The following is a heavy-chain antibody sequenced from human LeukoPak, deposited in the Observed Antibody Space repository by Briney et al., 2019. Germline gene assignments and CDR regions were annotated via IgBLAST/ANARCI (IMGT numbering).Heavy chain of an antibody. Sequence: GGSLRLSCAPSRLTFILYAMSCAPHAPGKGLEWVAAISGGGGSTYYADSVNGRFTISRDNYKNTRYLQMNSLRAEDTAVYYCAKDRYYGRTASDYWGQGTLVTVSS. J-gene: IGHJ4*02. CDR3: AKDRYYGRTASDY. D-gene: IGHD3-10*01. CDR2: ISGGGGST. CDR1: RLTFILYA. V-gene: IGHV3-23*01.